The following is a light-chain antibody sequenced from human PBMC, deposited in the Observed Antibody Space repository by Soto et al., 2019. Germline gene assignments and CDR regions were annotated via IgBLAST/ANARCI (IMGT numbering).Light chain of an antibody. Sequence: EIVMTQSPATLSVSPVERAALSCRASQSVSSNYLAWYQQKPGQAPRLLIYAASTRATGIPARFSGSGSGTEFTLTISSLQSEDFAVYYCQQYNNWWTFGQGTKVDIK. J-gene: IGKJ1*01. CDR3: QQYNNWWT. V-gene: IGKV3-15*01. CDR2: AAS. CDR1: QSVSSN.